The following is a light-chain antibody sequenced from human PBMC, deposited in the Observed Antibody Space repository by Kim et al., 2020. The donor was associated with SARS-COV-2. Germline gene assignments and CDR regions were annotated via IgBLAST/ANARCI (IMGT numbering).Light chain of an antibody. CDR3: QQYGSSPAT. CDR1: HTFTSHY. J-gene: IGKJ1*01. CDR2: GAS. Sequence: SPGERATLSCRASHTFTSHYLPWYQQKPGQAPRLLIYGASSRATGISDRFSGSGSGTDFPLTISRLEPEDFAVYYCQQYGSSPATFGQGTKVDIK. V-gene: IGKV3-20*01.